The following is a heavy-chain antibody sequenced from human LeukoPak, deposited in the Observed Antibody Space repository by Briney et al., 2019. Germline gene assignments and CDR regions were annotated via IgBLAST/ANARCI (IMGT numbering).Heavy chain of an antibody. V-gene: IGHV4-59*08. Sequence: PSETLSLTCTVSGGSISHYFWSWIRQPPGKALEWIGYIYYSGSTNYSPSLKSRVTISVDPSKNQFSLKLNSVTAADTAVYYCAKTVAGYWYFDLWGRGTLVTVSS. CDR1: GGSISHYF. J-gene: IGHJ2*01. CDR2: IYYSGST. D-gene: IGHD6-19*01. CDR3: AKTVAGYWYFDL.